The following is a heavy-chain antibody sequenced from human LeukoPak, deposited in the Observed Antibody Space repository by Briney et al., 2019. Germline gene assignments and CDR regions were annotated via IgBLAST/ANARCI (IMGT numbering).Heavy chain of an antibody. CDR3: ARVDNSPTPLQWHFDY. J-gene: IGHJ4*02. Sequence: ASVKVSCKASGYTFTSYYMHWVRQAPGQGLEWMGIINPSGGSTSYAQKFQGRVTMNRDTSTSTVYMELSSLRSEDTAVYHCARVDNSPTPLQWHFDYWGQGTLVTVSS. CDR2: INPSGGST. D-gene: IGHD5-24*01. V-gene: IGHV1-46*01. CDR1: GYTFTSYY.